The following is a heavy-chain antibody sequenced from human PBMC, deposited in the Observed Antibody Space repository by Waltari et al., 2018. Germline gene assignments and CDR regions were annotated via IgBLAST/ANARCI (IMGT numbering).Heavy chain of an antibody. CDR2: IYHSGST. Sequence: QVQLQESGPGLVKPSETLSLTCAVSGYSIRSGYYWGWILQPPGKGLEWIGSIYHSGSTYYNPSLKSRVTISVDTSKNQFSLKLSSVTAADTAVYYCARIGSKWLDYRFDYWGQGTLVTVSS. CDR1: GYSIRSGYY. J-gene: IGHJ4*02. D-gene: IGHD6-19*01. CDR3: ARIGSKWLDYRFDY. V-gene: IGHV4-38-2*01.